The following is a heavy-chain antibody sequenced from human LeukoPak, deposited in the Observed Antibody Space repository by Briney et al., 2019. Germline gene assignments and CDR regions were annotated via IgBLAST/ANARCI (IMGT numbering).Heavy chain of an antibody. J-gene: IGHJ3*02. Sequence: GGSLRLSCAASGFTVSSSYMSWVRQAPGKGLEWVSVIYSGGPTSYAASVKGRFTISRDNGKNTVYLQMNSLRVKDTAVYSCARERLFYYESKGSAFDIWGQRTMVTVSS. V-gene: IGHV3-66*01. CDR3: ARERLFYYESKGSAFDI. D-gene: IGHD3-22*01. CDR1: GFTVSSSY. CDR2: IYSGGPT.